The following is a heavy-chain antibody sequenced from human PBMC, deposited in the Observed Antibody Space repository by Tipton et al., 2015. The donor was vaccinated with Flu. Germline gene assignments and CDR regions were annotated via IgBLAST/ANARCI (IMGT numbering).Heavy chain of an antibody. J-gene: IGHJ5*02. D-gene: IGHD4-11*01. CDR3: ARRDYSNYVSDPKIWFDP. Sequence: TLSLTCAVSGDSISGDYHWGWIRQSPGKGLEWIGHIFHTGTTYHKPSLKSRVTISINTSKNQLSLKVFSVTAADTAVYYCARRDYSNYVSDPKIWFDPWGQGILVTVSS. CDR1: GDSISGDYH. V-gene: IGHV4-38-2*01. CDR2: IFHTGTT.